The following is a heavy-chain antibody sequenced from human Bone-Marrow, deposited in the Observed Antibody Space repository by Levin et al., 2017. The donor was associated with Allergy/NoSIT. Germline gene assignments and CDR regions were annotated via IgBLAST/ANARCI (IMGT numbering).Heavy chain of an antibody. J-gene: IGHJ2*01. CDR3: VRTVYV. Sequence: SETLSLTCTVSGGSIGSYYWSWIRQPPGKGLEWIGYIFQSGTTNYNPSLESRVTISVDTAKNQFYLKLTSVTAADTAVYYCVRTVYVWGRGTLVTVSS. D-gene: IGHD2-8*01. CDR1: GGSIGSYY. CDR2: IFQSGTT. V-gene: IGHV4-59*01.